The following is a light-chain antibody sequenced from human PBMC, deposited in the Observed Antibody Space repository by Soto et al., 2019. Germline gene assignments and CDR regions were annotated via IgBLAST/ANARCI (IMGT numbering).Light chain of an antibody. CDR1: QSVSSSY. V-gene: IGKV3-20*01. CDR3: QQYGSSPWT. CDR2: GAS. Sequence: EMVLAQSPGTLSLTSGERATLFFRASQSVSSSYSAWYQQKPGQAPRLLISGASSRATGIPDRFSGSGSGTDFTLTISRLEPEDFAVYYCQQYGSSPWTFGQGTKVDIK. J-gene: IGKJ1*01.